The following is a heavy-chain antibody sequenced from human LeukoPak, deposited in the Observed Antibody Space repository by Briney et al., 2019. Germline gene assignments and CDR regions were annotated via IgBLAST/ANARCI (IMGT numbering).Heavy chain of an antibody. CDR2: ISSSSSTI. V-gene: IGHV3-48*02. D-gene: IGHD6-13*01. Sequence: GGSLRLSCAASGFTFSSYSMNWVRQAPGKGLEWVSYISSSSSTIYYADSVKGRFTISRDNARNSLYLQMNSLRDEDTAVYYCARSFYSSSWVSPYWGQGTLATVSS. CDR3: ARSFYSSSWVSPY. J-gene: IGHJ4*02. CDR1: GFTFSSYS.